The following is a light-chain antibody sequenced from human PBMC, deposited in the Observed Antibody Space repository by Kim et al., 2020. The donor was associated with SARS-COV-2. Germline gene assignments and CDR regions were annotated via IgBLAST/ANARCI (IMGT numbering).Light chain of an antibody. CDR1: QSVRSY. Sequence: LSLSPGERATLSCRASQSVRSYLGWYRQKPGQAPRLLIYDTSNRAPGIPARFSGSGSGTDFTLTISSLEPEDFAIYYCQQRSVWPLTFGGGTKLEI. CDR3: QQRSVWPLT. CDR2: DTS. V-gene: IGKV3-11*01. J-gene: IGKJ4*01.